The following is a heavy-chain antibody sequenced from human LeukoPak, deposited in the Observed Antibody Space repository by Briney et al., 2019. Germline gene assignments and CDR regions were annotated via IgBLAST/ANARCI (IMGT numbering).Heavy chain of an antibody. CDR1: GYTFTGYY. Sequence: ASVKVSCKASGYTFTGYYVHWVRQAPGQGLEWMGWINPNSGGTNYAQKFQGRVTMTRDTSISTAYMELSRLRSDDTAVYYCARDLARITMVRGVPLDWGQGTLVTVSS. J-gene: IGHJ4*02. CDR3: ARDLARITMVRGVPLD. V-gene: IGHV1-2*02. D-gene: IGHD3-10*01. CDR2: INPNSGGT.